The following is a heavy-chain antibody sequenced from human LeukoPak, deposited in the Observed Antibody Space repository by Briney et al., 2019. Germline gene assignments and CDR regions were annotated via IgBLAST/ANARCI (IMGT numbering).Heavy chain of an antibody. V-gene: IGHV3-23*01. J-gene: IGHJ4*02. CDR2: ISGSGGSA. CDR3: AKVVSGFHFDC. D-gene: IGHD2-2*01. Sequence: PGGSLRLSCAASGFTFSSYAMSWVRQAPGKGLECVSAISGSGGSAYYADSVKGRFTISRDNSQNTLYLQMNTLRAEDTAVYYCAKVVSGFHFDCWGQGTLVTVSS. CDR1: GFTFSSYA.